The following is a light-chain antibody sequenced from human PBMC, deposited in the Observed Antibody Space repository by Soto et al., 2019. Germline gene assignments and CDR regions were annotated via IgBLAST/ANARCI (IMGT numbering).Light chain of an antibody. CDR3: QQYNSYSPTT. CDR1: QSISNR. Sequence: IQMTQSPSTLSASVGDRVTITCRASQSISNRLAWYHQKPGKTPNLLIYDASNLGSGVPSRFSGSGSGTEFTLTISSLQPDDFATYYCQQYNSYSPTTFGQGTKVDIK. CDR2: DAS. V-gene: IGKV1-5*01. J-gene: IGKJ1*01.